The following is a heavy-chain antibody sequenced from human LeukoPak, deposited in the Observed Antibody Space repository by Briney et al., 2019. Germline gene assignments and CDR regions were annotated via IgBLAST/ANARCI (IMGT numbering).Heavy chain of an antibody. CDR1: GFTFSNAW. V-gene: IGHV3-15*01. CDR2: IKSKTDGGTT. CDR3: TTDHGGIPLSFDYYDSSGYRAFDI. J-gene: IGHJ3*02. Sequence: GGSLRLSCAASGFTFSNAWMSWVRQAPGKGLEWVGRIKSKTDGGTTDYAAPVKGRFTISRDDSKNTLYLQMNSLKTEDTAVYYCTTDHGGIPLSFDYYDSSGYRAFDIWGQGTMVTVSS. D-gene: IGHD3-22*01.